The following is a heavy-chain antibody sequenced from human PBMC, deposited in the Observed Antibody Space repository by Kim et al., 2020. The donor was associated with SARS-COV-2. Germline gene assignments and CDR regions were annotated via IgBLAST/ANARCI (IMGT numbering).Heavy chain of an antibody. J-gene: IGHJ4*02. CDR1: GGSIGGTNYY. Sequence: SETLSLTCTVSGGSIGGTNYYWGWVRQPPGKGLVWIGYIYFSGSTYYNPSLKSRVTISVDTSKNQFSLNLRSVTAADTAVYYCARLSLGVVLNTWDYWGLGTLVTVSS. V-gene: IGHV4-39*01. CDR3: ARLSLGVVLNTWDY. D-gene: IGHD3-3*01. CDR2: IYFSGST.